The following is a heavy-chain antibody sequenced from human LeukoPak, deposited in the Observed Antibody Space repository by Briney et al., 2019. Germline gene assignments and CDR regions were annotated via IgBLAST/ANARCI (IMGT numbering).Heavy chain of an antibody. Sequence: GGSLRLSCAASGFTFSSYDMTWVRQAPGRGLEWVSSIRPSGDNTYYGDSVKGRFTISRDNSKNSLYLQMHSLRAEDTAVYYCARDLMGWDLHYFDYWGQGTLVTVSS. V-gene: IGHV3-23*01. CDR1: GFTFSSYD. CDR3: ARDLMGWDLHYFDY. CDR2: IRPSGDNT. J-gene: IGHJ4*02. D-gene: IGHD1-26*01.